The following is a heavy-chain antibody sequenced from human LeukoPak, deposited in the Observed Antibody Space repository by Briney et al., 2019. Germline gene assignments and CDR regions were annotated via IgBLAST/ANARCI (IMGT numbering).Heavy chain of an antibody. V-gene: IGHV1-2*02. J-gene: IGHJ6*02. CDR2: INANSGGT. D-gene: IGHD2-2*01. CDR3: TRATSVVVPAADHYYYGMDV. CDR1: GSTFTGYY. Sequence: GSVGVSCKASGSTFTGYYMHWVRQAPGQGLEWMGWINANSGGTDYAQKFPRRVTMTRDTSLSPAYMELSTLRSDDTAVYYCTRATSVVVPAADHYYYGMDVWGQGTTVT.